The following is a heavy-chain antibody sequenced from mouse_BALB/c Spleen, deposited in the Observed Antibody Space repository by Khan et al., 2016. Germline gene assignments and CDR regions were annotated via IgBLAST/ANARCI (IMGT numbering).Heavy chain of an antibody. Sequence: VQLQESGAELVKPGASVKMSCKASGFTFTSYWINWVKQRPGQGLEWIGDIYPGRGITNYNEKFKSKATLTLDTSSSTAYMQLSSLTSEDSAVYYCSRSGGYYGYYAMDYWGQGTSVTVSS. CDR3: SRSGGYYGYYAMDY. D-gene: IGHD1-2*01. CDR2: IYPGRGIT. V-gene: IGHV1-55*01. CDR1: GFTFTSYW. J-gene: IGHJ4*01.